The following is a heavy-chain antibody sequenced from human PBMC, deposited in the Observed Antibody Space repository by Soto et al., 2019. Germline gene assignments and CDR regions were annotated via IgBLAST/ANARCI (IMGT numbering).Heavy chain of an antibody. CDR3: ARAVVVVAATLDAFDI. V-gene: IGHV4-59*01. J-gene: IGHJ3*02. Sequence: SETLSLXCTVSGCSISSYYWSWIRQPPGKGLEWIGYIYYSASTNYNPSLKSRVTISVDTSKNQFSLKLSSVTAADTAVYYCARAVVVVAATLDAFDIWGQGTMVTVSS. CDR2: IYYSAST. D-gene: IGHD2-15*01. CDR1: GCSISSYY.